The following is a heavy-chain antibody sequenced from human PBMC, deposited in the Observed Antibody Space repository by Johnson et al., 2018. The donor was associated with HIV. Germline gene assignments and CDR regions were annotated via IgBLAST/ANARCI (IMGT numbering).Heavy chain of an antibody. J-gene: IGHJ3*02. V-gene: IGHV3-15*01. Sequence: VQLVESGGGLIKPGGSLRLSCAAPGFTFSNAWMSWVRQAPGKGLEWVGHITSKTDGGTTDYAAPVKGRFTISRDDSKNTLYLHMNSLKSEDTAVYYCTTESVGYYDSSGYYSVGMGGAFDIWGQGTMVTVSS. CDR1: GFTFSNAW. CDR2: ITSKTDGGTT. CDR3: TTESVGYYDSSGYYSVGMGGAFDI. D-gene: IGHD3-22*01.